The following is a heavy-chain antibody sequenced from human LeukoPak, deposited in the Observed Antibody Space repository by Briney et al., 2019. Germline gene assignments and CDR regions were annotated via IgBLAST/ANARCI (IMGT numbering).Heavy chain of an antibody. V-gene: IGHV3-7*01. CDR3: ARCPGRNWFDP. Sequence: GGSLRLSCAASGFTFSSYWMSWVRQAPGKGLEWVANIKQDGSEKFYVDSVKGRVTISRDNAKNSLSLQMNSLRAEDTAVYYCARCPGRNWFDPWGQGTLVTVSS. D-gene: IGHD1-14*01. CDR1: GFTFSSYW. J-gene: IGHJ5*02. CDR2: IKQDGSEK.